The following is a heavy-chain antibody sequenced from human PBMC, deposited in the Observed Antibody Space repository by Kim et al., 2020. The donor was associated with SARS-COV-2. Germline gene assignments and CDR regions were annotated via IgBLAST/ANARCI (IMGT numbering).Heavy chain of an antibody. D-gene: IGHD6-19*01. CDR1: GGSFSGYY. J-gene: IGHJ6*01. CDR3: ARGDHTPTGWTSWADYGM. V-gene: IGHV4-34*01. CDR2: INHSGST. Sequence: SETLSLTCAVYGGSFSGYYWSWIRQPPGKGLEWIGEINHSGSTNYNPSLKSRVTISVDTSKNQFSLKLSSVTAADTAVYYCARGDHTPTGWTSWADYGM.